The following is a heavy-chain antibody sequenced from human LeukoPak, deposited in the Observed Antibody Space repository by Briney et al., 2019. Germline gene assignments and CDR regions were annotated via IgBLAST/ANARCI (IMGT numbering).Heavy chain of an antibody. Sequence: SETLSLTCTVSGGSISSGSYYLSWIRQPAGKGLEWIGRIYTSGSTNYNPSLKSRVTISVDTSKNQFSLKLSSVTAADTAVYYCARLPLGYCSSTSCYTERDYWGQGTLVTVSS. CDR2: IYTSGST. V-gene: IGHV4-61*02. J-gene: IGHJ4*02. D-gene: IGHD2-2*02. CDR3: ARLPLGYCSSTSCYTERDY. CDR1: GGSISSGSYY.